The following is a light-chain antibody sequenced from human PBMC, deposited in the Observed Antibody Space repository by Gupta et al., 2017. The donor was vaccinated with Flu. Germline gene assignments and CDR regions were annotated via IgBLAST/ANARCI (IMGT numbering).Light chain of an antibody. Sequence: DIVMTQTPLSLPVTPGEPASISCRSSQSLLDSDDGNTYLDWYLQKPGQPPQLLIYTLSYRASVVPDRFSGSGSGTDFTLKISRVEAEDVGVYYCMQRIEFPYTFGQGTKLEIK. CDR1: QSLLDSDDGNTY. J-gene: IGKJ2*01. CDR2: TLS. V-gene: IGKV2-40*01. CDR3: MQRIEFPYT.